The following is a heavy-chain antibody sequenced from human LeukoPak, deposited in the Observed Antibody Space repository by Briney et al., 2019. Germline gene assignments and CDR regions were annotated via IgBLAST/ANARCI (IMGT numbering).Heavy chain of an antibody. D-gene: IGHD3-3*01. Sequence: GGSLRLSCAASGFTFSSYSMIWVRQAPGKGLEWVSSISSSSSYIYYADSVKGRFTISRDNAKNSLYLQMNSLRAEDTAVYYCARDLATNDFWSGYYPYNWFDPWGQGTLVTVSS. CDR3: ARDLATNDFWSGYYPYNWFDP. CDR1: GFTFSSYS. CDR2: ISSSSSYI. J-gene: IGHJ5*02. V-gene: IGHV3-21*01.